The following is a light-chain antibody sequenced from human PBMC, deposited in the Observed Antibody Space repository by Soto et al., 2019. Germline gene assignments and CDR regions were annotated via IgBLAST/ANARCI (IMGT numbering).Light chain of an antibody. V-gene: IGKV1-27*01. Sequence: DIQLTHSPSALSAPVRDRVTISCRMSQGISAYLNCYRHKPGKVPKLLIYSASSLQSGVPSRFSGSGSGTDFTLTVSSLLPEDVATYYDQRTYNAPRFTFGPGTKVDIK. CDR1: QGISAY. J-gene: IGKJ3*01. CDR3: QRTYNAPRFT. CDR2: SAS.